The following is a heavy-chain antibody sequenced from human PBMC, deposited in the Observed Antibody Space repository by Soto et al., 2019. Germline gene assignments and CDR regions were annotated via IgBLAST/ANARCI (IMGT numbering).Heavy chain of an antibody. CDR1: GFTFDDYA. CDR3: AKELLGYCISTSCSYFGY. D-gene: IGHD2-2*01. Sequence: EVQLVESGGGLVQPGRSLRLSCAASGFTFDDYAMHWVRQAPGKGLEWVSGISWNSGSIGYADSVKGRFTISRDNAKNSEXLQMNSLRAEDTALYYCAKELLGYCISTSCSYFGYWGQGTLVTVSS. V-gene: IGHV3-9*01. CDR2: ISWNSGSI. J-gene: IGHJ4*02.